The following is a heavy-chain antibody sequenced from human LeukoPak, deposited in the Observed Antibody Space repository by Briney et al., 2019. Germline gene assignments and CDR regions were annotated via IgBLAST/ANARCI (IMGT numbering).Heavy chain of an antibody. CDR2: IYYSGST. D-gene: IGHD6-13*01. CDR3: AREGIAAAGRFDP. V-gene: IGHV4-39*02. CDR1: GGSISSSSYY. Sequence: SETLSLTCTVSGGSISSSSYYWGWIRQPPGKGLEWIGSIYYSGSTYYNPSLKSRVTISVDTSKNQFSLKLSSVTAADTAVYYCAREGIAAAGRFDPWGQGTLATVSS. J-gene: IGHJ5*02.